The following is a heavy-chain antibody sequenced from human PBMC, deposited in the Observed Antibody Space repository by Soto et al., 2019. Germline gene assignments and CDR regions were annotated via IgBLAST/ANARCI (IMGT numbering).Heavy chain of an antibody. CDR1: GFTVNSNY. D-gene: IGHD1-1*01. V-gene: IGHV3-66*01. Sequence: PGGSLRLSCAASGFTVNSNYMTWVRRAPGKGLEWVSVIWSDGSTYYADSVRGRFTISRDNSKNTLYLQMNSLRTEDTAVYYCAKVPLFWRVEVPGTLLYDSWGQGTLVTVSS. J-gene: IGHJ4*02. CDR3: AKVPLFWRVEVPGTLLYDS. CDR2: IWSDGST.